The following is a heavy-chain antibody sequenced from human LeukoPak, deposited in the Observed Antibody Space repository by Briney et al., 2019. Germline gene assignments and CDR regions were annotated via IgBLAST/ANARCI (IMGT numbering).Heavy chain of an antibody. V-gene: IGHV4-61*02. J-gene: IGHJ4*02. CDR1: GDSINSGSYY. CDR2: IYNSGSA. Sequence: PSETLSLTCTVSGDSINSGSYYWSWIRQPAGKGLEWIGRIYNSGSANYNPSLKSRVTISVDTSKNQFSLRLSSVTAADTAVYYCARAIDYGDSYFDYWGQGTLVTVSS. D-gene: IGHD4-17*01. CDR3: ARAIDYGDSYFDY.